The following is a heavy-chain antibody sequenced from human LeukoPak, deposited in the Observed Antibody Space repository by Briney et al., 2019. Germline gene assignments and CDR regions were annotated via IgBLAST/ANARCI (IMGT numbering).Heavy chain of an antibody. CDR2: ITLYNGNT. Sequence: ASVKVSCKASGYTFTYCSLHWLQQAPGQGLERMRWITLYNGNTNYAKKFQGRVTITRDISLRTAYIELSSLRSEDTAVYYCAGGRDTANGLSFWGQGTLVTVSS. J-gene: IGHJ4*02. CDR3: AGGRDTANGLSF. CDR1: GYTFTYCS. V-gene: IGHV1-68*01. D-gene: IGHD5-18*01.